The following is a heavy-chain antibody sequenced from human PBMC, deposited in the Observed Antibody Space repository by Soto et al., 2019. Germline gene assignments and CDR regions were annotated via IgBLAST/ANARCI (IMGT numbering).Heavy chain of an antibody. Sequence: GESLKISCKGSGYSFTSHWIGWVRQMPGKGLEWMGIIYPGDSDTRYSPSFQGQVTISADKSISTAYRQWSSLKASDTAMYYCARTGDLLYDYGEYYYYYGMDVWGQGTTVTVSS. J-gene: IGHJ6*02. D-gene: IGHD4-17*01. CDR1: GYSFTSHW. CDR2: IYPGDSDT. CDR3: ARTGDLLYDYGEYYYYYGMDV. V-gene: IGHV5-51*01.